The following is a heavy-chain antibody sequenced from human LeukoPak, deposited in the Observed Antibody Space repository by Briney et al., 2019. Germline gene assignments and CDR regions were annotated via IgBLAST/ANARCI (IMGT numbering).Heavy chain of an antibody. CDR3: AKYYYATSGYYSAGYFDY. D-gene: IGHD3-22*01. V-gene: IGHV3-23*01. Sequence: GGSLRLSCAASGFTFSSYAMSWVRQAPGKGLEWVSFITGGGGSTYYADSVKGRFTISRDNSKNTLYLQMNSLRAEDTAVYYCAKYYYATSGYYSAGYFDYWGQGSLVTVSS. J-gene: IGHJ4*02. CDR1: GFTFSSYA. CDR2: ITGGGGST.